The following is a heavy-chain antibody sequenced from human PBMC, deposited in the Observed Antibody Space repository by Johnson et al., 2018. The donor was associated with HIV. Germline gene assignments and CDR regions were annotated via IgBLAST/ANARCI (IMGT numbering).Heavy chain of an antibody. CDR3: AREAIVGPTDDAFDI. D-gene: IGHD1-26*01. CDR1: GFTFSSYA. CDR2: ISYDGSNK. J-gene: IGHJ3*02. Sequence: QVQLVESGGGVVQPGRSLRLSCAASGFTFSSYAMHWVRQAPGTGLEWVAVISYDGSNKYYADSVKGRFTISRDNSKNTLYLQMNSRRAEDTAVYYCAREAIVGPTDDAFDIWGQGTMVTVSS. V-gene: IGHV3-30*04.